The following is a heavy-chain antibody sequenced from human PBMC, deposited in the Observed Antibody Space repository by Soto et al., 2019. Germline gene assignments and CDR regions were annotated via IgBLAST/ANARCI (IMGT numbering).Heavy chain of an antibody. D-gene: IGHD2-15*01. V-gene: IGHV3-74*01. Sequence: EVQLVESGGGLVQPGESLRLSCVASGFTFSSYWMHWVRQAPGKGLVWVSRINSDGSSTSYAGSVKGRFTISRDNAKNTLYLQMNSLRAEDTAVYYCLRTSLVVAAATRENYWGQGTLVTVSS. CDR1: GFTFSSYW. CDR2: INSDGSST. CDR3: LRTSLVVAAATRENY. J-gene: IGHJ4*02.